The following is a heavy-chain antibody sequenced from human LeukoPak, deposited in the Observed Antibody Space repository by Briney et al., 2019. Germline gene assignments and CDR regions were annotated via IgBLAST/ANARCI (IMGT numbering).Heavy chain of an antibody. V-gene: IGHV1-69*05. CDR3: ASRGIAAAGPLFDY. D-gene: IGHD6-13*01. CDR1: GGTFSSYA. CDR2: IIPIFGTA. J-gene: IGHJ4*02. Sequence: SVKVSCKASGGTFSSYAISWVRQAPGQGLEWMGRIIPIFGTANYAQKFQGRVTITTDESTSTAYMELSGLRSEDTAVYYCASRGIAAAGPLFDYWGQGTLVTVSS.